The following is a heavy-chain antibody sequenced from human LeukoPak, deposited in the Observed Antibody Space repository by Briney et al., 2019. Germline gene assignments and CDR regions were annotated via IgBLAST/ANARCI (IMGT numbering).Heavy chain of an antibody. CDR1: GLSVSDAW. J-gene: IGHJ4*02. V-gene: IGHV3-15*01. Sequence: PGGSLRLSCAASGLSVSDAWMSWVRQAPGKGLEWVGRIKSKTAGGTTDYVASVKGRFTISRDDSKNTLYLQMKSLSTEDTAVYYCTGPPDWGQGTLVTVSS. CDR3: TGPPD. CDR2: IKSKTAGGTT.